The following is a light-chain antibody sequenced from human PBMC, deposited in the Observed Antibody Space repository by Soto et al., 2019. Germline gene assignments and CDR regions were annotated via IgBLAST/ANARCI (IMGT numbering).Light chain of an antibody. V-gene: IGKV3-11*01. J-gene: IGKJ3*01. CDR1: QSVSSY. Sequence: EVVMTQSPATLSVSPGEGVTLSCRASQSVSSYLAWYQQKPGQAPRLLIYDASNRATGIPARFSGSGSGTDFTLTISSLEPEDFAVYYCQQRSNWPLTFGPGTKVDI. CDR3: QQRSNWPLT. CDR2: DAS.